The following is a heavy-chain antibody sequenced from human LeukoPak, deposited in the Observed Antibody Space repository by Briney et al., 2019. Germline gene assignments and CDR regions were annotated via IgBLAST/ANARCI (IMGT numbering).Heavy chain of an antibody. Sequence: GASVKVSCKASGGTFSSYAISWVRQAPGQGLEWMGRIIPILGIANYAQKFQGRVTITADKSTSTAYMELSSLRSEDTAVYYCVAEYNFGSRDLYYYGMDVWGQGTTVTVSS. J-gene: IGHJ6*02. CDR3: VAEYNFGSRDLYYYGMDV. D-gene: IGHD1-20*01. V-gene: IGHV1-69*04. CDR2: IIPILGIA. CDR1: GGTFSSYA.